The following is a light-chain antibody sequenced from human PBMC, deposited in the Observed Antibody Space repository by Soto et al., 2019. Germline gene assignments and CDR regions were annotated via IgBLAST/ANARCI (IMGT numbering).Light chain of an antibody. J-gene: IGKJ1*01. CDR1: QYVSSS. Sequence: DIQMTQSPSTLSAFVGERVTITCRASQYVSSSLAWYQLKPGKAPKLLIYKTSILESGVPSRFSGSASGTEFTLSISSLQPDEFATYWCQQYNTYPWTFGQATKLEIK. CDR3: QQYNTYPWT. V-gene: IGKV1-5*03. CDR2: KTS.